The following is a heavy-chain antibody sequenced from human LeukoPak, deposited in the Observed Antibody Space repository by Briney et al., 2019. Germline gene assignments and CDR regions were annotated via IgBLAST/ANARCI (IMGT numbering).Heavy chain of an antibody. CDR3: AGTDYGDYSTGYYGMDV. CDR1: GFTVSSNY. CDR2: IYSGGST. V-gene: IGHV3-66*01. J-gene: IGHJ6*02. Sequence: GGSLRLSCAASGFTVSSNYMSWVRQARGRGLEWVSVIYSGGSTYYADSVKGRFTISRDNSKNTLYLQMNSLRAEDTAVYYCAGTDYGDYSTGYYGMDVWGQGTTVTVSS. D-gene: IGHD4-17*01.